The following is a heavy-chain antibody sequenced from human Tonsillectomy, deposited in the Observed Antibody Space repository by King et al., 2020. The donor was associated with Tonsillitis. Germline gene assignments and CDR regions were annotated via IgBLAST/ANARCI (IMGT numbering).Heavy chain of an antibody. J-gene: IGHJ4*02. Sequence: QLVQSGAEVKKPGSSVKVSCKASGGSFSSYAISWLRQAPGQGLEWLGGIIPIFGTANYAQKFQGRVTITADESTSTAYMALSSLRSEDTAVYYCARCSTTMTTLYYFDYWGQGTLVTVSS. CDR1: GGSFSSYA. D-gene: IGHD2/OR15-2a*01. CDR2: IIPIFGTA. CDR3: ARCSTTMTTLYYFDY. V-gene: IGHV1-69*01.